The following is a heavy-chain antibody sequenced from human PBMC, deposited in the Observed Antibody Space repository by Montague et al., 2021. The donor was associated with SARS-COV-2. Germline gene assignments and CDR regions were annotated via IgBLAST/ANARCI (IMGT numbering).Heavy chain of an antibody. J-gene: IGHJ3*02. D-gene: IGHD6-13*01. CDR3: ARGAGYSSSWYIGFDI. CDR2: IYSSGST. CDR1: SGSISSYY. V-gene: IGHV4-59*01. Sequence: SETLSLTCTVSSGSISSYYWSWIRQPPGKGLEWIGYIYSSGSTNYNPSLKSRVTISVDTSKNQFSLKLSSVTAADTAVYYCARGAGYSSSWYIGFDIWGQGTMVTVSS.